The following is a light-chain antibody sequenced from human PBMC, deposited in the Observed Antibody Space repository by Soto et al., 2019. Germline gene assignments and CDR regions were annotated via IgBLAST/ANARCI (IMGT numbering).Light chain of an antibody. CDR2: GVS. Sequence: EIVLTQSPGTLSLSPGERATLYCRASQSVSINLAWYQHKPGQAPRLLIYGVSTRATGLPARFSGSGSETEFTLTISSLQSEDFAIYYCQQYNDWPRTFGQGTKVDIK. V-gene: IGKV3-15*01. J-gene: IGKJ1*01. CDR3: QQYNDWPRT. CDR1: QSVSIN.